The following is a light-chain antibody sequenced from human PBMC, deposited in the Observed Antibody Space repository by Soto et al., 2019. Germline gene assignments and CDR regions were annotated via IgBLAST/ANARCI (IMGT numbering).Light chain of an antibody. CDR1: QSVSSSN. CDR2: GAS. J-gene: IGKJ1*01. CDR3: QQYLTSPKT. V-gene: IGKV3-20*01. Sequence: DIVLTHSPDTLSLSPGERSTLSCRASQSVSSSNFAWYQQKPAQAPRLLIYGASRRAPGIPERFSGSGSGTDFTLTISRLEPEDFAVYYCQQYLTSPKTFGQGTKVDIK.